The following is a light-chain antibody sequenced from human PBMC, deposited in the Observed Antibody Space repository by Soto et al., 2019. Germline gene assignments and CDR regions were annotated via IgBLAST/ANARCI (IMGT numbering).Light chain of an antibody. CDR1: QSISSW. CDR2: DAS. J-gene: IGKJ1*01. Sequence: IQMTQSPSTLSASVGDRVTITCRASQSISSWLAWYQQKPGKAPKLLIYDASSLESGVPSRFSGSGSGTEFTLTISSLQPDDFATYYCQQYNSYRTFGQGTKLDIK. V-gene: IGKV1-5*01. CDR3: QQYNSYRT.